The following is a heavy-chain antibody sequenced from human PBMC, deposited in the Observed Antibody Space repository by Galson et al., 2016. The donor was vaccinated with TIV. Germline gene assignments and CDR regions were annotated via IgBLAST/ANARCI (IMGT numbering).Heavy chain of an antibody. CDR3: AKDFVRAAHVPEAGINDY. Sequence: SLRLSCAVSGFTFSSHGMRWVRQAPGKGLDWVSDISGSGLSTYYADSVKGRFTISRDNSKNTLYLQMNSLTVEDTAVYYCAKDFVRAAHVPEAGINDYWGQGTLVTVSS. CDR2: ISGSGLST. V-gene: IGHV3-23*01. D-gene: IGHD6-19*01. CDR1: GFTFSSHG. J-gene: IGHJ4*02.